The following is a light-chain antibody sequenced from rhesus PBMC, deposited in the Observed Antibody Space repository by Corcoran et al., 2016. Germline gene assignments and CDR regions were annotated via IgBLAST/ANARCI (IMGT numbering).Light chain of an antibody. V-gene: IGKV1S14*01. CDR1: QDIKNY. CDR3: QQHNSYPRT. CDR2: YAS. J-gene: IGKJ1*01. Sequence: DIQMTQSPSSLLASVGDTVTFSCRASQDIKNYLAWYQQKPGKAPTPLIYYASYRVRGAPSRFSGGGVWTDFTLTISSLQPEDFATYYCQQHNSYPRTFGQGTKVEI.